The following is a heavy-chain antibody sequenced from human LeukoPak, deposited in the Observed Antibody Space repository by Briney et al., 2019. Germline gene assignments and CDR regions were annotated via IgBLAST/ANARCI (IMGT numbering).Heavy chain of an antibody. CDR1: GFTFSNYA. Sequence: GRSLRLSCAASGFTFSNYALHWVRQAPGRGLEWVAVISYDGSNKFYADSVRGRFTISRDNSKNTLFLQMNSLRPEDTAVYYCASLRKRGGAFDIWGQGTMVTVSS. V-gene: IGHV3-30*04. CDR2: ISYDGSNK. J-gene: IGHJ3*02. CDR3: ASLRKRGGAFDI.